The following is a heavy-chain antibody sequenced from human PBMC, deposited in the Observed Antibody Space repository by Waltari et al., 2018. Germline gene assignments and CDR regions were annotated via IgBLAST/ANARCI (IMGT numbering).Heavy chain of an antibody. J-gene: IGHJ6*02. D-gene: IGHD6-19*01. CDR3: ARVRAGYSYYYYGMDV. V-gene: IGHV4-34*01. CDR2: INHSGRT. CDR1: GGSFSGYY. Sequence: QVQLQQWGAGLLKPSETLSLTCAVYGGSFSGYYWSWIRQPPGKGLEWIGEINHSGRTNYNPSLKSRVTISVDTSKNQFSLKLSSVTAADTAVYYCARVRAGYSYYYYGMDVWGQGTTVTVSS.